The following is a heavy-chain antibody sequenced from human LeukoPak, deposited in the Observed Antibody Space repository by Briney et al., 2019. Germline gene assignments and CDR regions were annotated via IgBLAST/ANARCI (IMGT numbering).Heavy chain of an antibody. J-gene: IGHJ4*02. D-gene: IGHD5-12*01. CDR3: ARDQDKVAAAD. CDR2: IYYSGST. Sequence: SETLSLACTVSGGSISNYYWNWIRQPPGKGLEWIGYIYYSGSTNYNPSLKSRVTISIDTSKNQFSLKLSSVTAADTAVYYCARDQDKVAAADWGQGTLVTVSS. CDR1: GGSISNYY. V-gene: IGHV4-59*01.